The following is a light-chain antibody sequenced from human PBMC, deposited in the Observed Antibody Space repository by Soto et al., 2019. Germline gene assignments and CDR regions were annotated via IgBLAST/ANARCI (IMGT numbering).Light chain of an antibody. CDR1: SSNIGAGYD. J-gene: IGLJ1*01. CDR2: DNI. CDR3: QSYDSTLGGSNV. Sequence: QSVLTQPPSVCGAPGQRVTISCTGSSSNIGAGYDVHWYQQLPGTAPKLLIYDNINRPSGVPDRFSGSKSGTSASLAITGLQAEDEADYYCQSYDSTLGGSNVFGTGTKLTVL. V-gene: IGLV1-40*01.